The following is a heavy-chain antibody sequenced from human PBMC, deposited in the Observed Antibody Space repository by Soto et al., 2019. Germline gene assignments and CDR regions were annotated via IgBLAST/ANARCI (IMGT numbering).Heavy chain of an antibody. J-gene: IGHJ4*02. V-gene: IGHV1-46*03. D-gene: IGHD6-6*01. CDR3: ARGLVSGDY. Sequence: QVQLVQSGAEVKEPGASVKVSCKASGYTLTSYYIHWIRQAPGQGLEWMGIINPNGGSTNYAQSFQGRVTITRDTSTSTVYMDLSSLRSEDTTVYYCARGLVSGDYWGQGTLVTVSS. CDR1: GYTLTSYY. CDR2: INPNGGST.